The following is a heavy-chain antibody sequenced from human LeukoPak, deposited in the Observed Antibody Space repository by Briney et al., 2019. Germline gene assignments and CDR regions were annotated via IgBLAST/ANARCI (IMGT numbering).Heavy chain of an antibody. D-gene: IGHD5-18*01. J-gene: IGHJ4*02. CDR1: GFTFSSYG. CDR2: NFPSGGEI. V-gene: IGHV3-23*01. Sequence: GGSLRLSCAASGFTFSSYGMSWVRQPPGKGLEWVSSNFPSGGEIHYADSVKGRFTISRDNSKSTLSLQMNSLRAEDTAIYYCATYRQVQVPFECWGQGTLVTVSS. CDR3: ATYRQVQVPFEC.